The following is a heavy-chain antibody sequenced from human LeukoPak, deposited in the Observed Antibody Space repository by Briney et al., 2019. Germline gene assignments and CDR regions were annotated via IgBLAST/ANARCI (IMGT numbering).Heavy chain of an antibody. CDR3: ARGPTVNNYYYGMDV. CDR2: IYYSGST. Sequence: PSETLSLTCTVSGGSISSYYWSWIRQPPGKGLEWIGYIYYSGSTNYNPSLKSRVTMLVDTSKKQFSLKLSSVTAADTAVYFCARGPTVNNYYYGMDVWGQGTTVTVSS. D-gene: IGHD4-17*01. J-gene: IGHJ6*02. CDR1: GGSISSYY. V-gene: IGHV4-59*01.